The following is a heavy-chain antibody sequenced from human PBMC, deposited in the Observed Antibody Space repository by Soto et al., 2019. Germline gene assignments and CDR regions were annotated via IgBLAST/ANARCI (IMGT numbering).Heavy chain of an antibody. CDR3: EPRSRGYAYYFDQ. D-gene: IGHD5-12*01. J-gene: IGHJ4*02. CDR2: IFWDDDK. CDR1: GFSLSTRGVG. Sequence: QITLKESGPTLVKPTQTLTLTCSFSGFSLSTRGVGVGWIRQPPGKALEWLALIFWDDDKWYSPSLRSRLTSTEDTSKSQVVLTMTNMDAVDTATYYCEPRSRGYAYYFDQWGQGTLVTVSS. V-gene: IGHV2-5*02.